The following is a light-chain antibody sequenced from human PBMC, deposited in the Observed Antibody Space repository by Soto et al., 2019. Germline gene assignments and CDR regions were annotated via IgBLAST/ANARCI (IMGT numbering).Light chain of an antibody. CDR2: GAS. Sequence: EIVLTQSPAILSASPGERATLSCRASQTVSDNLAWYQQKPGQSPRLLIYGASTRATDIPVRFSGSGSGTEFTLTISSLRSEDFAVYYCQQYNIWPPLYTFGQGTKL. CDR1: QTVSDN. CDR3: QQYNIWPPLYT. J-gene: IGKJ2*01. V-gene: IGKV3-15*01.